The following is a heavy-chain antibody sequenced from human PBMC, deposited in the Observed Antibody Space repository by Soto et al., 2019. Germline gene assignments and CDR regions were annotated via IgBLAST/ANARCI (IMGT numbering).Heavy chain of an antibody. CDR2: VWYDGTNK. D-gene: IGHD6-13*01. V-gene: IGHV3-33*01. J-gene: IGHJ4*02. CDR3: ARGGHSSSWSWLEGYCFDY. Sequence: QVQLVESGGGVVQPGRSLRLSCEASGFTFKSYGMHWVRQAPGKGLEWVAVVWYDGTNKKYADYVKGRFNIYRDNSKNTLYLKMDSLRAEDTGIYYCARGGHSSSWSWLEGYCFDYWGQGSLVTVSS. CDR1: GFTFKSYG.